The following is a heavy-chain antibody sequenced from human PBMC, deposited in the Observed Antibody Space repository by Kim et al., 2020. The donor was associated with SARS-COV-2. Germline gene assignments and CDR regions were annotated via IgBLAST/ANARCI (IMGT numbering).Heavy chain of an antibody. CDR3: ARHYYGDYGPFDY. D-gene: IGHD4-17*01. CDR1: GGSISSSSYY. CDR2: IYYSGST. V-gene: IGHV4-39*01. J-gene: IGHJ4*02. Sequence: SETLSLTCTVSGGSISSSSYYWGWIHQPPGKGLEWIGSIYYSGSTYYNPSLRGRVTISVDTSKNQFSLKLSSVTAADTAVYYCARHYYGDYGPFDYWGQGTLVTVSS.